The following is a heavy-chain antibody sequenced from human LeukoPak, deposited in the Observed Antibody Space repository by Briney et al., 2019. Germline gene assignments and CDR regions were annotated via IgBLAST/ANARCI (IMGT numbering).Heavy chain of an antibody. Sequence: PSETLSLTCTVSDGSISSYYWSWVRQPPGKGLQWIGYIYDSGSPNYNPSLKSRVTIAVDTSKNQFSLRLNSATAADTAVYYCARDRLRWPKIDYWGQGILVTVSS. CDR3: ARDRLRWPKIDY. CDR2: IYDSGSP. D-gene: IGHD4-23*01. V-gene: IGHV4-59*12. CDR1: DGSISSYY. J-gene: IGHJ4*02.